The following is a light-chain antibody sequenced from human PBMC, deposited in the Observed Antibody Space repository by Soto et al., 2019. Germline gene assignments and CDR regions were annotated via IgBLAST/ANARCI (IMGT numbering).Light chain of an antibody. CDR1: QSISTY. CDR2: GAS. J-gene: IGKJ1*01. Sequence: DIQMTQSPSSLSASVGDRVTITCRASQSISTYLNWFQQKPGKAPNLLIYGASSLQSGVPSRFSGSGSGTDFTLTISSLQLEDFGTYSCQQTYSTLWTFGQGTKVEI. CDR3: QQTYSTLWT. V-gene: IGKV1-39*01.